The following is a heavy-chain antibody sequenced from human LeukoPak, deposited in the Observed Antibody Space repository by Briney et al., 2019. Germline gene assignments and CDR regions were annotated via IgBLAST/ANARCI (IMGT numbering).Heavy chain of an antibody. J-gene: IGHJ4*02. D-gene: IGHD1-26*01. CDR1: GDSVSSNSAA. CDR2: TYYRSKWHY. V-gene: IGHV6-1*01. Sequence: SQTLSLTCAISGDSVSSNSAAWNWIRQSPSRGLEWLVRTYYRSKWHYDYAVAVKSRISINPDTSKNQFSLQLSSVTPEDTAVYYCARDPVGGSTIFDYWGQGTLVTVSS. CDR3: ARDPVGGSTIFDY.